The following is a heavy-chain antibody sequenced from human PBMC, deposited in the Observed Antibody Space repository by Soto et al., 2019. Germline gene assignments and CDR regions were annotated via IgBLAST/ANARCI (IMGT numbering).Heavy chain of an antibody. CDR3: AKDNDLDRDGPFDH. V-gene: IGHV3-9*01. CDR1: GCSFDDYG. Sequence: SRGLSCAASGCSFDDYGTHWVRQGPGKGLEWVSGISWNSGDIYYADSVKGRFTISRDNAKKSLYLQMNSLRTEDTDLYYCAKDNDLDRDGPFDHWGQGIPVTVYS. J-gene: IGHJ4*02. CDR2: ISWNSGDI. D-gene: IGHD2-2*03.